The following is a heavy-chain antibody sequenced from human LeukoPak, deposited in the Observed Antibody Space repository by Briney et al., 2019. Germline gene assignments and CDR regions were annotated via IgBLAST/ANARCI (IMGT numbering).Heavy chain of an antibody. CDR3: ARDPFVQLERLFFYLDY. Sequence: GGSLRLSCAASGFTFSSYWMSWVRQAPGKGLEWVANIKQDASEKYYVDSVKGRFTISRDNAKNPLYLQMNSLRAEDTAIYYCARDPFVQLERLFFYLDYWGQGTLVTVSS. D-gene: IGHD1-1*01. CDR2: IKQDASEK. J-gene: IGHJ4*02. CDR1: GFTFSSYW. V-gene: IGHV3-7*03.